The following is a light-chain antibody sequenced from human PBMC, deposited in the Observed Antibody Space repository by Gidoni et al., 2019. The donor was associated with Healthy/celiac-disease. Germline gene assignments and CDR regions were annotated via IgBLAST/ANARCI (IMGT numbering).Light chain of an antibody. CDR3: QQYYSTPCT. CDR1: QSVLYNSNNKNY. J-gene: IGKJ1*01. CDR2: WAS. V-gene: IGKV4-1*01. Sequence: EIVMTQSQDSLAVSLGASATINCKYSQSVLYNSNNKNYLAWYQQKPGQPPNLLIFWASTRESGVPYRFSGSGSGTDFTLTISSLQAEDVAVYYCQQYYSTPCTFGQGTKVEIK.